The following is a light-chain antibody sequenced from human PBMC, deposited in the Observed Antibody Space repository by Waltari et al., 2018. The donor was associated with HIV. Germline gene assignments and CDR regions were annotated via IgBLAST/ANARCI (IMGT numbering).Light chain of an antibody. CDR3: LLSYSGAIPV. J-gene: IGLJ1*01. Sequence: QAVVTQEPSLTVSPGGTVPLTCGSSTGAVTSGHYSYWFQQKPGQAPRTLIYDTSNKHSWTPARFSGSLLGGKAALTLSGAQPEDEAEYYCLLSYSGAIPVFGTGTKVTVL. V-gene: IGLV7-46*01. CDR1: TGAVTSGHY. CDR2: DTS.